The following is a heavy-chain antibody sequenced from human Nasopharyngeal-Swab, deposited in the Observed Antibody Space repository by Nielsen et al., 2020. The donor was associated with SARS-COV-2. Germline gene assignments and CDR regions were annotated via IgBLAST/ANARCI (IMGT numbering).Heavy chain of an antibody. J-gene: IGHJ5*02. CDR2: IYYSGST. V-gene: IGHV4-59*13. D-gene: IGHD1-26*01. CDR1: GGSISSYY. CDR3: AREGWEPLNWFDP. Sequence: SETLSLTCTVSGGSISSYYWSWIRQPPGKGLEWIGYIYYSGSTNYNPSLKSRVTISVDTSKNQFSLKLSSVTAADTAVYYFAREGWEPLNWFDPWGQGTLVTVSS.